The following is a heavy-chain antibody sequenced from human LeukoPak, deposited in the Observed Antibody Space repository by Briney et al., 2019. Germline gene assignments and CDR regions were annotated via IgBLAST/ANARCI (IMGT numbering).Heavy chain of an antibody. CDR2: INHSGST. Sequence: SETLSLTCAVYGGSFSGYYWSWIRQPPGKGLVWIGEINHSGSTNYNPSLKSRVTISVDTSKNQFSLKLSSVTAADTAVYYCARDLRTTAFDYWGQGTLVTVSS. J-gene: IGHJ4*02. D-gene: IGHD4-17*01. CDR3: ARDLRTTAFDY. CDR1: GGSFSGYY. V-gene: IGHV4-34*01.